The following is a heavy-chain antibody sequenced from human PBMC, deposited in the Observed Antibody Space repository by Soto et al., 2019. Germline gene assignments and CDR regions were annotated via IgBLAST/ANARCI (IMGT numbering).Heavy chain of an antibody. Sequence: QVQLVESGGGVVQPGTSLRLSCVGSGFTFRIYVIHWVRQAPGKGLEWVALTSYDGSNNFDGDSVKGRFTISRHNSRNTVELQMDSLRFEDTALYYCARWGTTGGLDVWGQGTLVSVS. CDR3: ARWGTTGGLDV. CDR1: GFTFRIYV. V-gene: IGHV3-33*05. J-gene: IGHJ4*02. CDR2: TSYDGSNN. D-gene: IGHD3-16*01.